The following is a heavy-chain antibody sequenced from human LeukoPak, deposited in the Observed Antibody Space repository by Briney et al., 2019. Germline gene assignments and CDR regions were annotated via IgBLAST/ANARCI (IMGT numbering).Heavy chain of an antibody. D-gene: IGHD2/OR15-2a*01. CDR1: GFTFSTYS. V-gene: IGHV3-21*01. J-gene: IGHJ4*02. Sequence: GGSLRLSCAASGFTFSTYSMNWVRQAPGKGLEWVSSISSRRSYIYYADSVKGRFTISRDNSENSLYLQMDSLTAEDTAVYYCTRKGSQWDFLVDYWGQGTRVAVSP. CDR3: TRKGSQWDFLVDY. CDR2: ISSRRSYI.